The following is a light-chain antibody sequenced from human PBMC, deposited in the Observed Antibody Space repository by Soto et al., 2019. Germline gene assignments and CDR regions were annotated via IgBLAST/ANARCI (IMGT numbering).Light chain of an antibody. CDR2: SDS. CDR3: QVWDSGTDHVV. Sequence: SYELTQPPAVSVAPGKTARITCGGHNTGTKSVHWYQQKPGQAPVLVIYSDSDRPSAIPERFSGSNSGDTATLTINRVDAGDEADYYCQVWDSGTDHVVFGGGTKVTVL. CDR1: NTGTKS. V-gene: IGLV3-21*04. J-gene: IGLJ3*02.